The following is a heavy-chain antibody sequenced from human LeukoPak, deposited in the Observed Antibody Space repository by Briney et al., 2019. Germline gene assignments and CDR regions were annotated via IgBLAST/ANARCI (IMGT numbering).Heavy chain of an antibody. CDR3: ARVKGSDYGDYFDY. CDR2: INAGNGNT. CDR1: GYTFTSYA. V-gene: IGHV1-3*01. D-gene: IGHD4-17*01. Sequence: ASVKVSCKASGYTFTSYAMHWVRQAPGQRLEWMGWINAGNGNTKYSQKFQGRVTITRDTSASTAYMELSSLRTEDTAVYYCARVKGSDYGDYFDYWGQGTLVTVSS. J-gene: IGHJ4*02.